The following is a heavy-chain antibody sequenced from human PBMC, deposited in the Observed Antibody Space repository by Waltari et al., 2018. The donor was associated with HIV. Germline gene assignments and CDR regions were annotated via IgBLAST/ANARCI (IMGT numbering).Heavy chain of an antibody. V-gene: IGHV3-49*03. CDR3: TRRKPPRIGAFDWFDP. D-gene: IGHD2-15*01. Sequence: EVRLVESGGVLVQPGRSLRLSCSSSGFKFGDYAISRLRLAPGRGMEWVGLIRSTSDGCAKDFAASLRGRFSISRDDSKEFAFLQMDYLQSEDTAVYYCTRRKPPRIGAFDWFDPWGQGTRVTVSS. CDR2: IRSTSDGCAK. J-gene: IGHJ5*02. CDR1: GFKFGDYA.